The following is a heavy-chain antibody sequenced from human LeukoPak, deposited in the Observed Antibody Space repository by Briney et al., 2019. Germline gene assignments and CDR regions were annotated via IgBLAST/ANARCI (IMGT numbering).Heavy chain of an antibody. CDR1: GYTFTSYD. CDR3: ARDYDSPGDYFDY. CDR2: ISAYNGNT. Sequence: ASVKVSCKASGYTFTSYDINWVRQATGQGLEWMGWISAYNGNTNYAQKLQGRVTMTTDTSTSTAYMELRSLRSDDTAVYYCARDYDSPGDYFDYWGQGTLVTVSS. D-gene: IGHD3-3*01. V-gene: IGHV1-18*01. J-gene: IGHJ4*02.